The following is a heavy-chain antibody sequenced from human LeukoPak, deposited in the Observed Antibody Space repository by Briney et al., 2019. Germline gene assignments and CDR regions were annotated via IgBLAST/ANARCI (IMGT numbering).Heavy chain of an antibody. CDR2: IYHSGST. CDR1: GGSISSGGYS. D-gene: IGHD3-10*01. Sequence: SQTLSLTCAVSGGSISSGGYSWSCIRQPPGKGLEWIGYIYHSGSTYYNPSLKSRVTISVDRSKNHFSLKQRSVTAADTAVYLCARYSYYYGSGEFDYWGERTLVTVSS. V-gene: IGHV4-30-2*01. CDR3: ARYSYYYGSGEFDY. J-gene: IGHJ4*02.